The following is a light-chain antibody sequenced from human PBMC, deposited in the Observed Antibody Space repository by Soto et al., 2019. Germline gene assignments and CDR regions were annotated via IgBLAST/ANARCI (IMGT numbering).Light chain of an antibody. V-gene: IGKV1-5*01. CDR2: DAS. J-gene: IGKJ1*01. CDR3: QQYNNYWT. CDR1: QSISSW. Sequence: DIQMTQSPSTLSASVGDRVTITCRASQSISSWLAWYQQKPGKAPKLLIYDASSLESGAPSRFPGSGSATEVTLTISSLQPDDFATYYCQQYNNYWTFGQGTSVEIK.